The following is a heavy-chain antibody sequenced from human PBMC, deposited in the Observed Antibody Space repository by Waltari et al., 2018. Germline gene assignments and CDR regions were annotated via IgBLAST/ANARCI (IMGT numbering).Heavy chain of an antibody. CDR1: GYTCPSYD. CDR3: ARNGRDSSGYLVYYYGMDV. Sequence: QVQLVQSGAEVKKPGASVKVSCKASGYTCPSYDINWVRPATGQGLEWMGWMNPNSGNTGYAQKFQGRVTMTRNTSISTAYMELSSLRSEDTAVYYCARNGRDSSGYLVYYYGMDVWGQGTTVTVSS. V-gene: IGHV1-8*01. D-gene: IGHD3-22*01. CDR2: MNPNSGNT. J-gene: IGHJ6*02.